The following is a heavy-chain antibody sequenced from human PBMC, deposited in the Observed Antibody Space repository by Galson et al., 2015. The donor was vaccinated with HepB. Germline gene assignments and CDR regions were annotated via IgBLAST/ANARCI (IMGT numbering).Heavy chain of an antibody. V-gene: IGHV4-39*01. J-gene: IGHJ4*02. D-gene: IGHD5-12*01. CDR1: GGSISSSSYY. Sequence: SETLSLTCTVSGGSISSSSYYWGWIRQPPGKGLEWIGSIYYSGSTYYNPSLKSRVTISVDTSKNQFSLKLSSVTAADTAVYYCASIGDIVATIDPGRWGQGTLVTVSS. CDR2: IYYSGST. CDR3: ASIGDIVATIDPGR.